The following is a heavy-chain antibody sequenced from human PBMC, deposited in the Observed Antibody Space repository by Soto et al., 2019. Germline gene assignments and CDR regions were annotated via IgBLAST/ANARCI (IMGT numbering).Heavy chain of an antibody. D-gene: IGHD4-17*01. Sequence: VQLVESGGGLVQPGGSLRLSCAASGFTFSGHAMNWVRQAPGKGLEWISYISNTGSSIYYADSVKGRFTISRDNAKNSLYLLMNSLRAEDTAVYYCARDPYSATTVTIFDYWGQGALVTVSS. CDR2: ISNTGSSI. V-gene: IGHV3-48*01. CDR1: GFTFSGHA. J-gene: IGHJ4*02. CDR3: ARDPYSATTVTIFDY.